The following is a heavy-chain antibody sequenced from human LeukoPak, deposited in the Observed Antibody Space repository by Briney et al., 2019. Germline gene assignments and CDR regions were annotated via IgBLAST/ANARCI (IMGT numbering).Heavy chain of an antibody. CDR1: GGSISSGGYY. V-gene: IGHV4-31*03. CDR3: ARVGVSITILGVAHNWFDP. J-gene: IGHJ5*02. Sequence: SETLSLTCTVSGGSISSGGYYWSWIRQHPGKGLEWIGYIYYSGSTYYNPSLKSRITISVDTSKNQFSLKLSSVTAADTAVYYCARVGVSITILGVAHNWFDPWGQGTLVIVSS. D-gene: IGHD3-3*01. CDR2: IYYSGST.